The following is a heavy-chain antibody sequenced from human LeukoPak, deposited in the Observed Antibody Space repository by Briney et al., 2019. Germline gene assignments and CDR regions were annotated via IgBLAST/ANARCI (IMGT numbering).Heavy chain of an antibody. Sequence: GGSLRLSCAASGFTFSSYSMNWVRQAPGKGLEWVSSISSSSSYIYYADSVKGRFTISRDNAKNSLYLQMNSLRAEDTAVYYCARALTYYYDSSGYYSYYFDYWGQGTLVTV. CDR1: GFTFSSYS. CDR2: ISSSSSYI. V-gene: IGHV3-21*01. D-gene: IGHD3-22*01. CDR3: ARALTYYYDSSGYYSYYFDY. J-gene: IGHJ4*02.